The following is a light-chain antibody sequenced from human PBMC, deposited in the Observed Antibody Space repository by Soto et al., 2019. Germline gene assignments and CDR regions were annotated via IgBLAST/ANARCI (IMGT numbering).Light chain of an antibody. CDR1: QTVSSIY. CDR2: GAS. J-gene: IGKJ1*01. CDR3: QQNDGSPRT. Sequence: EIVFTQSPGTLSLSPGERATLSCRASQTVSSIYLAWYQHKPGQAPRLLIYGASSRATGIPDRFSGSGSGTDFTLTISRLEPEDFAIYYCQQNDGSPRTFGQGTKVDIK. V-gene: IGKV3-20*01.